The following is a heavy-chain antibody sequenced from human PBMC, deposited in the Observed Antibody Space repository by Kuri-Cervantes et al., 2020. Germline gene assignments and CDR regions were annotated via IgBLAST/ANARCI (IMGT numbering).Heavy chain of an antibody. CDR1: GFTFSTYW. CDR3: ARGGALWYY. J-gene: IGHJ4*02. V-gene: IGHV3-7*04. CDR2: IKQDGSEK. Sequence: GGSLRLSCAASGFTFSTYWMSWVRQAPGKGLEWVANIKQDGSEKYYVDSVRGRFTISRDDAKNSLYLQMNSLRVEDTAVYYCARGGALWYYWGQGTLVTVSS. D-gene: IGHD3-10*01.